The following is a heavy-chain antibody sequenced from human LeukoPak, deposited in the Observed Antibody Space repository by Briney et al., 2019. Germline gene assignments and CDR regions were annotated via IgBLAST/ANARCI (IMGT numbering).Heavy chain of an antibody. D-gene: IGHD1-26*01. V-gene: IGHV3-7*03. J-gene: IGHJ4*02. CDR2: IKEDGTKK. CDR1: GFIFSRHW. CDR3: ARKYSGTNPFDY. Sequence: GGSLRLSCAASGFIFSRHWMTWVRQAPGKGLEWVANIKEDGTKKNYVDSVKGRFTISRDLSKNTLYLQMNSLRAEDTALYYCARKYSGTNPFDYWGQGTLVTVSS.